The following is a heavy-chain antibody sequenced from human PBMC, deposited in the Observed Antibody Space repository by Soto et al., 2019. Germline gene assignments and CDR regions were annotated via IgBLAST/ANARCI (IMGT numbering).Heavy chain of an antibody. V-gene: IGHV2-5*02. J-gene: IGHJ4*02. D-gene: IGHD3-10*01. CDR1: GFSPSSSGVG. Sequence: QITLKESGPPLVRPTQTLTLTCTFAGFSPSSSGVGVGGIRQPPGKALEWLALIYWDDDKRYSPSLKSRLTITKDTSKNQVVLTLTKLDPVDTATYYCARGGWTTYYSPFFDYWGQGTLVTVSS. CDR3: ARGGWTTYYSPFFDY. CDR2: IYWDDDK.